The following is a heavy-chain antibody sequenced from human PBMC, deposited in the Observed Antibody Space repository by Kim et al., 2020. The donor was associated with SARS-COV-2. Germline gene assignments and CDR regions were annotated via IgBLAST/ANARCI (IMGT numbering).Heavy chain of an antibody. J-gene: IGHJ6*02. D-gene: IGHD3-9*01. CDR3: ARDKRDYDISIGYQKGVMDV. V-gene: IGHV4-31*03. CDR1: GDSISSGGYY. Sequence: SETLSLTCTVSGDSISSGGYYWTWIRQRPGMGLEWIGYIYYSGSTYINPSLKSRVTISLDASKRAFSLRLSSVTAADTAVYYCARDKRDYDISIGYQKGVMDVWGQGTTVTVSS. CDR2: IYYSGST.